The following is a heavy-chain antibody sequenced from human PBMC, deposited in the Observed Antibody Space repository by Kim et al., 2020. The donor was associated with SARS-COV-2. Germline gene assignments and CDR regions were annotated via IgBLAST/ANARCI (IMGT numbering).Heavy chain of an antibody. CDR1: GFTFSSYA. V-gene: IGHV3-23*01. CDR2: ISGSGGST. J-gene: IGHJ1*01. D-gene: IGHD3-22*01. Sequence: GGSLRLSCAASGFTFSSYAMSWVRQAPGKGLEWVSAISGSGGSTYYADSVKGRLTISRDNSKNTLYLQMNSLRAEDTAVYYCATYDSSGYYQVQAEYFQHWGKCTLVMVSS. CDR3: ATYDSSGYYQVQAEYFQH.